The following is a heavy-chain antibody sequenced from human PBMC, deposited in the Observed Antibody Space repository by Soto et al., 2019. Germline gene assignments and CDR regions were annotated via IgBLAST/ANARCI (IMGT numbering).Heavy chain of an antibody. Sequence: DVQLVESGGGLVKPGGSRRLSCAAFGFNFSTYGMNWVRQAPGKGLEWVSSISSKGSYIYYTPSEKGRVTISRDNAKNSVYLQMNSLRAEDTAVYYCGRDRSHYAGVGKIDPWGQGTLVAVSS. V-gene: IGHV3-21*02. J-gene: IGHJ5*02. CDR2: ISSKGSYI. CDR3: GRDRSHYAGVGKIDP. D-gene: IGHD3-10*01. CDR1: GFNFSTYG.